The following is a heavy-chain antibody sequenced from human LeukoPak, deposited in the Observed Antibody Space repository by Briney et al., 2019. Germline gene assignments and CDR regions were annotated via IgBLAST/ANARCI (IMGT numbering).Heavy chain of an antibody. J-gene: IGHJ6*04. D-gene: IGHD5-18*01. Sequence: SVKVSCKASGGTFSSYAISWVRQAPGQGLEWMGGIIPTFGTANYPQKFQGRVTITADESTSTAYMELSSLRSEDTAVYYCASLGYSYGPTLYGMDVWGKGTTVTVSS. CDR2: IIPTFGTA. CDR3: ASLGYSYGPTLYGMDV. CDR1: GGTFSSYA. V-gene: IGHV1-69*13.